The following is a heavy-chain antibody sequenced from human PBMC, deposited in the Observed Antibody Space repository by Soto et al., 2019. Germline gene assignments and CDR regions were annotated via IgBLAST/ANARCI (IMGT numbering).Heavy chain of an antibody. CDR2: INHSGST. D-gene: IGHD3-10*01. Sequence: QVQLQQWGAGLLKPSETLSLTCAVYGGSFRGYYWSWIRQPPGKGLEWIGEINHSGSTNYNSSLTGRVTISVDRSKNQFSLKLSSVTAADTAVYYCARYMGGMDVWGQGTTVTVSS. CDR1: GGSFRGYY. V-gene: IGHV4-34*01. CDR3: ARYMGGMDV. J-gene: IGHJ6*02.